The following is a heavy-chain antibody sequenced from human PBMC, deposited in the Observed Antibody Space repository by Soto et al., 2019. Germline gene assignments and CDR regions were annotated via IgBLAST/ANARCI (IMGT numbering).Heavy chain of an antibody. CDR3: ARHHGPTTSENWFAP. V-gene: IGHV1-18*01. CDR2: ISTYSGDT. Sequence: QVHLVQSGVEVKTPGASVKVSCQASGYTFFTYDISWVRQAPGQGREGMGWISTYSGDTKYAQKFQGRVTMTTDTSTTTAYLELRSLRSDDTAVYYCARHHGPTTSENWFAPWGQGTLVTVSS. D-gene: IGHD5-12*01. J-gene: IGHJ5*02. CDR1: GYTFFTYD.